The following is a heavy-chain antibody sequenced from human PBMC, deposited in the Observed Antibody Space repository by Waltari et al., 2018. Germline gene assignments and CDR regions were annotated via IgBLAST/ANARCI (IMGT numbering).Heavy chain of an antibody. D-gene: IGHD2-15*01. Sequence: QLQLQESGPGLVKPSGPLSLTCDVSGDSMSSPDWCSWVRQSPGKGLEWIRQVQRSGRTNYNPSFASRVTISIDTSTNQFSLKVTSATAADTAVYFCARDRGRGIYLDSWGQGTLVTVSP. V-gene: IGHV4-4*02. J-gene: IGHJ4*02. CDR3: ARDRGRGIYLDS. CDR2: VQRSGRT. CDR1: GDSMSSPDW.